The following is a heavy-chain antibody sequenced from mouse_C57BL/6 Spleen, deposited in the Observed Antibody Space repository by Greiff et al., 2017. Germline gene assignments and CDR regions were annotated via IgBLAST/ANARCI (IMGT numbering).Heavy chain of an antibody. CDR1: GFNIKDYY. CDR2: IDPEDGAT. CDR3: ARGNYCGSSGEAMDY. D-gene: IGHD1-1*01. Sequence: EVQLQQSGAELVKPGASVKLSCTASGFNIKDYYMHWVKQRTEQGLEWIGRIDPEDGATKYAPKFQGKATITADASSNAAYLQLSSLTSEDTAVYYCARGNYCGSSGEAMDYWGQGTSVTVSS. J-gene: IGHJ4*01. V-gene: IGHV14-2*01.